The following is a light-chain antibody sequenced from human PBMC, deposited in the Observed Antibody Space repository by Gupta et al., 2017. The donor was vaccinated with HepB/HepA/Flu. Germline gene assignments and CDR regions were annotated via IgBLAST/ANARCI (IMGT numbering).Light chain of an antibody. V-gene: IGKV2D-29*01. J-gene: IGKJ3*01. CDR1: QSLLHTNGKTY. Sequence: DIVMTQSPLSLSVTPGQPASISCRSSQSLLHTNGKTYLYWYLQKPGQPPQFLIYEASNRVSGVPDRFSGSGSGTDFTLKISRVEADDVGVYYCMQSIQYPRTFGPGTKVDIK. CDR2: EAS. CDR3: MQSIQYPRT.